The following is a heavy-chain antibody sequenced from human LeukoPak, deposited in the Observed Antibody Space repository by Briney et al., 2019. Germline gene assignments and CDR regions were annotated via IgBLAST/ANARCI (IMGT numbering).Heavy chain of an antibody. Sequence: SETLSLTCTVSGGSISSSSYYWSWIRQPPGKGLEWIGEINHSGSTNYNPSLKSRVTISVDTSKNQFSLKLSSVTAADTAVYYCARGHKRWFLYYFDYWGQGTLVTVSS. CDR2: INHSGST. CDR1: GGSISSSSYY. D-gene: IGHD2-15*01. J-gene: IGHJ4*02. CDR3: ARGHKRWFLYYFDY. V-gene: IGHV4-39*07.